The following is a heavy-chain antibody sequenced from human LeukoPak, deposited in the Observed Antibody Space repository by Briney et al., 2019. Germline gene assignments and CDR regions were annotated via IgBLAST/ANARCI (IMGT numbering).Heavy chain of an antibody. CDR1: GGSISSGAYY. CDR3: AREPGNCRAGSCSFFDY. J-gene: IGHJ4*02. Sequence: SQTLSLTCTVSGGSISSGAYYWSWIRQYPGKGLEWMAYIYYTGSTYYNPSLKSRLTISLDTSKNQFSLKLSSATAADTAVYFCAREPGNCRAGSCSFFDYWGRGTLVTVSS. V-gene: IGHV4-31*03. D-gene: IGHD2-15*01. CDR2: IYYTGST.